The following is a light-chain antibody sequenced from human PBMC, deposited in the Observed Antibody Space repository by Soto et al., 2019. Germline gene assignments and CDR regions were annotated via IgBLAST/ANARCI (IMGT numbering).Light chain of an antibody. V-gene: IGKV3-15*01. CDR2: RAS. CDR1: QSVYSN. Sequence: EIVMTQSPATLSVSPGERATLSCRASQSVYSNVAWYQQRPGQAPRLLIYRASTRATGIPARFSGSGSGIEFTLTISSLQSEDFAVYYCQHYQNLWAFGQGTKVEIK. J-gene: IGKJ1*01. CDR3: QHYQNLWA.